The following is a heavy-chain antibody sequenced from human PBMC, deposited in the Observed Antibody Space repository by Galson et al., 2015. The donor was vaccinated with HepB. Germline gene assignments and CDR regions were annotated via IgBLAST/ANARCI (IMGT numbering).Heavy chain of an antibody. CDR3: AKDNSYGYNFFDY. Sequence: SLRLSCAASGFTFDDYAVHWVRQAPGKGLEWVSGISWNSGSIGYADSVKGRFTISRDNAKNSLYLQMNSLRAEDTALYYCAKDNSYGYNFFDYWGQGTLVTVSS. CDR2: ISWNSGSI. CDR1: GFTFDDYA. J-gene: IGHJ4*02. V-gene: IGHV3-9*01. D-gene: IGHD3-16*01.